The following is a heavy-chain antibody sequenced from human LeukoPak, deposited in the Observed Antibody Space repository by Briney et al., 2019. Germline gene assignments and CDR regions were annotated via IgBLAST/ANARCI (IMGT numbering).Heavy chain of an antibody. CDR3: AGGWGNYYGSGSYFDY. Sequence: VKISFKASGGPFSSYAISWVRPAPGQGLEWMGGIIPIFGTANYAQKFQGRVTITADESTSTAYMELSSLRSEDTAVYYCAGGWGNYYGSGSYFDYWGQGTRVTVSS. J-gene: IGHJ4*02. D-gene: IGHD3-10*01. CDR2: IIPIFGTA. CDR1: GGPFSSYA. V-gene: IGHV1-69*01.